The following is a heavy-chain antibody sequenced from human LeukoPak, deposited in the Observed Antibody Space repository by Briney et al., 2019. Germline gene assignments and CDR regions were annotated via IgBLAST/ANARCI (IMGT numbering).Heavy chain of an antibody. Sequence: PSETLSLTCTVSGGSIRSDNYYWGWIRQSPGKGLEWIGNIYFRGSTSYKPSLDSRLTISVDTSENQFSLRLTSVTAADTAVYYCARQHSTGDHYGMDVWGQGATVTVSS. V-gene: IGHV4-39*01. J-gene: IGHJ6*02. CDR2: IYFRGST. CDR3: ARQHSTGDHYGMDV. D-gene: IGHD2-8*02. CDR1: GGSIRSDNYY.